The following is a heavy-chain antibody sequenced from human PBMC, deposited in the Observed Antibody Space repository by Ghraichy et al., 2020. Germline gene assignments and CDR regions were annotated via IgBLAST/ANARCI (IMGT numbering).Heavy chain of an antibody. CDR2: IYYSGST. CDR1: GGSVSSGSYY. V-gene: IGHV4-61*01. D-gene: IGHD3-22*01. Sequence: SETLSLTCTVSGGSVSSGSYYWSWIRQPPGKGLEWIGYIYYSGSTNYNPSLKSRVTISVDTSKNQFSLKLSSVTAADTAVYYCARRPTDYYDSSGYPPNDYWGQGTLVTVSS. J-gene: IGHJ4*02. CDR3: ARRPTDYYDSSGYPPNDY.